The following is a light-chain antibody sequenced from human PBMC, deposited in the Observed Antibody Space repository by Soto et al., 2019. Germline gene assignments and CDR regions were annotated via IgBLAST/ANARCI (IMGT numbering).Light chain of an antibody. CDR2: DAS. CDR3: QQYYSYLP. CDR1: QSISSW. Sequence: IQMTQSPSTLSASVGDRVTITCRASQSISSWLAWYQQKPGKAPKLLIYDASSLESGVPSRFSGSGSGTDFTLTISCLQSEEFATYDCQQYYSYLPVGQVTRLEIK. V-gene: IGKV1-5*01. J-gene: IGKJ5*01.